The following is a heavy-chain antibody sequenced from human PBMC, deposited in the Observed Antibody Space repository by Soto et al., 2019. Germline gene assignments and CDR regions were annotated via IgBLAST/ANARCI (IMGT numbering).Heavy chain of an antibody. CDR3: ARDLQMSPFAI. Sequence: PGGSLRLSCAASGFTVSANHMSWVRQAPGEGLEWVSLIHTDGNTYYADSAKGRFTISRDNSKNTLSLQMNSLRVEDTAVYYCARDLQMSPFAIWGQGTMVTVSS. CDR1: GFTVSANH. CDR2: IHTDGNT. J-gene: IGHJ3*02. V-gene: IGHV3-66*01.